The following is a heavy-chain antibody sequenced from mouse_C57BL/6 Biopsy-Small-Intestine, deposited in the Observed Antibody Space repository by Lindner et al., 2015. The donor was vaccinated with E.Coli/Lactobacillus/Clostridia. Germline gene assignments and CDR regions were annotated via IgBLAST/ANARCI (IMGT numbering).Heavy chain of an antibody. J-gene: IGHJ2*01. D-gene: IGHD2-14*01. CDR2: IWTGGGT. Sequence: VQLQESGPGLVAPSQSLSITCTVSGFSLTSYAISWVRQPPGKGLEWLEVIWTGGGTNYNSALKSRLSISKDNSKSQVFLKMNSLQTDDTARYYCARIGGDHGYPYYFDYWGQGTTLTVSS. CDR1: GFSLTSYA. CDR3: ARIGGDHGYPYYFDY. V-gene: IGHV2-9-1*01.